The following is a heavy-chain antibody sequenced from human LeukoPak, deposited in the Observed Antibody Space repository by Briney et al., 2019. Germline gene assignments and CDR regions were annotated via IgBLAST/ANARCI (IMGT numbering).Heavy chain of an antibody. CDR2: IYPADSDT. CDR3: ARHTSTSSSDY. Sequence: GESLKISCKGSGYNFATYWIGWVRQMPGKGLEWMGIIYPADSDTSYSPSFQGQVSISADRSTSAAYLQWSSLRASDTAMYYCARHTSTSSSDYWGQGTLVTVSS. V-gene: IGHV5-51*01. CDR1: GYNFATYW. D-gene: IGHD6-6*01. J-gene: IGHJ4*02.